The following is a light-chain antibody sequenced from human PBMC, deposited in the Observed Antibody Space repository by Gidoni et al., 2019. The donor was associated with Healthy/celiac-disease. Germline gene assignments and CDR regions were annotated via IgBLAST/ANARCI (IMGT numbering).Light chain of an antibody. CDR1: QSVSSSY. CDR3: QHQMT. CDR2: SASS. Sequence: EIVLTPSPGTLSLSPGERATLSCRASQSVSSSYLAWYQQKPGQAPRLLIYSASSSRATGIPDRFSGSGSGTDFTLTINRLEPEDFAVYYCQHQMTFXQXTKVEIK. J-gene: IGKJ1*01. V-gene: IGKV3-20*01.